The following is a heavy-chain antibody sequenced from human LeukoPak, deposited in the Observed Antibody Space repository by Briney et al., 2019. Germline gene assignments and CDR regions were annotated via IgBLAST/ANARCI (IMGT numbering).Heavy chain of an antibody. CDR2: IYYSGST. CDR1: GYSISSGYY. V-gene: IGHV4-38-2*02. J-gene: IGHJ6*03. CDR3: ARRPVVPAATTYGYYYMDV. Sequence: SETLSLTCTVSGYSISSGYYWGWIRQPPGKGLEWIGSIYYSGSTYYNPSLKSRVTISVDTSKNQFSLKLSSVTAADTAVYYCARRPVVPAATTYGYYYMDVWGKGTTVTVSS. D-gene: IGHD2-2*01.